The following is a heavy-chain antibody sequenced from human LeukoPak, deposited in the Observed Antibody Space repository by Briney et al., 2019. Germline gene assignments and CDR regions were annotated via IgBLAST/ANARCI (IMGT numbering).Heavy chain of an antibody. CDR2: INHSGST. J-gene: IGHJ5*02. Sequence: SEPLSLTCVVYGGSFSGYYWSWIRQPPGKGLEWIGEINHSGSTNYNPSLKSRVTISVDTSKNQFSLKLSSVTAADTAVYYCARGLIRYPAGITMIRGVTNRFDPWGQGTLVTVSS. D-gene: IGHD3-10*01. V-gene: IGHV4-34*01. CDR1: GGSFSGYY. CDR3: ARGLIRYPAGITMIRGVTNRFDP.